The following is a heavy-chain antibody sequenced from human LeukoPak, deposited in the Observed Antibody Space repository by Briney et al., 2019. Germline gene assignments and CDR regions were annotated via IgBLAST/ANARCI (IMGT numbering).Heavy chain of an antibody. D-gene: IGHD5-24*01. CDR2: ISGSGGST. V-gene: IGHV3-23*01. CDR3: AKDREMDTITIAYYCDY. J-gene: IGHJ4*02. Sequence: GGSLRLSCAASEFTFSNYAMHWVRQAPGKGLEWVAAISGSGGSTYYADSVKGRFTISRDNSKNTLYLQMNSLRAEDTAVYYCAKDREMDTITIAYYCDYWGQGTLVTVSS. CDR1: EFTFSNYA.